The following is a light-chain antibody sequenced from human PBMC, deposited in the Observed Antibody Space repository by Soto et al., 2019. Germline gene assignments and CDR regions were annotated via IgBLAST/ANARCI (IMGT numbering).Light chain of an antibody. V-gene: IGLV2-14*01. CDR2: HVS. J-gene: IGLJ1*01. Sequence: QSVLTQPASVSGSPGQSITISCTGTSSDVGAYNYVSWYQQHPAKIPKLMIYHVSNRPSGVSVRFSGSKSGNTASLTISGLQAEDEADYYCYSYTTSSTYVFGTGTKVTVL. CDR3: YSYTTSSTYV. CDR1: SSDVGAYNY.